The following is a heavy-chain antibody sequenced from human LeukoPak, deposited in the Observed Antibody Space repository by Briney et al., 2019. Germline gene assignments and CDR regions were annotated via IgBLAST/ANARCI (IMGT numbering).Heavy chain of an antibody. Sequence: SETLSLTCTVSGGSISSYYWSWIRQPPGKGLGWIGYIYYSGSTNYNPSLKSRVTISVDTSKNQFSLKLSSVTAADTAVYYCARVGGGYYYYYGMDVWGQGTTVTVSS. J-gene: IGHJ6*02. V-gene: IGHV4-59*01. CDR2: IYYSGST. D-gene: IGHD3-16*01. CDR3: ARVGGGYYYYYGMDV. CDR1: GGSISSYY.